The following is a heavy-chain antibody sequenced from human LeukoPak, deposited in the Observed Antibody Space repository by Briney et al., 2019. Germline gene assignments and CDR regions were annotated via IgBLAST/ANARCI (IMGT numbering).Heavy chain of an antibody. D-gene: IGHD5-18*01. Sequence: SETLSLTCTVSGYSISSGYYWGWIRQPPGKGLEWIGSIYHSGSTYYNPSLKSRVTISVDTSKNQFSLKLSSVTAADTAVYYCARVTVDTAMVLDYWGQGTLVTVSS. J-gene: IGHJ4*02. CDR2: IYHSGST. V-gene: IGHV4-38-2*02. CDR3: ARVTVDTAMVLDY. CDR1: GYSISSGYY.